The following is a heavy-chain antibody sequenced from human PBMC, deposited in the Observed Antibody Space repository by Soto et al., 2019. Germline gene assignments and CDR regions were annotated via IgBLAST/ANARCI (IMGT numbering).Heavy chain of an antibody. CDR3: ATLDYYDSSGYYYPVDY. J-gene: IGHJ4*02. D-gene: IGHD3-22*01. CDR2: ISGSGGST. CDR1: GFTFSSYA. V-gene: IGHV3-23*01. Sequence: GGSLRLSCAASGFTFSSYAMRWPRQAPGKGLEWVSAISGSGGSTYYADSVKGRFTISRDNSKNTLYLQMNSLRAEDTAVYYWATLDYYDSSGYYYPVDYWGQGTLVTVSS.